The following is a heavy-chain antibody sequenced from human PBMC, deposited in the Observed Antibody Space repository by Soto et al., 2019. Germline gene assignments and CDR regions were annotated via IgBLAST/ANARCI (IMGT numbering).Heavy chain of an antibody. CDR1: GGTFSSYA. J-gene: IGHJ4*02. Sequence: GASVKVSGKASGGTFSSYAISWVRQAPGQGLEWMGGIIPIFGTANYAQKFQGRVTITADESTSTAYMELSSLRSEDTAVYYCARILNYYDSSGYYYAFDYWGQGALVTVSS. D-gene: IGHD3-22*01. CDR2: IIPIFGTA. CDR3: ARILNYYDSSGYYYAFDY. V-gene: IGHV1-69*13.